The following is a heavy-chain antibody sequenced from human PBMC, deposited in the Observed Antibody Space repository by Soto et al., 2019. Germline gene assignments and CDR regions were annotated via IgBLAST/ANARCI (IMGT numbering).Heavy chain of an antibody. D-gene: IGHD2-2*01. V-gene: IGHV1-18*01. Sequence: GASVKVSCKASGYTFTSYGMSWVRQAPGQGLEWMGWISAYNGNTNYAQKLQGRVTMTTDTSTSTAYMELRSLRSDDTAVYYCARDRFVPAAILVDAFDIWGQGTMVTVSS. CDR1: GYTFTSYG. J-gene: IGHJ3*02. CDR2: ISAYNGNT. CDR3: ARDRFVPAAILVDAFDI.